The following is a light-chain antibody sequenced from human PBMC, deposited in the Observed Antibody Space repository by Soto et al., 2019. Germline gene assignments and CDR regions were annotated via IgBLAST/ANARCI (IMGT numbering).Light chain of an antibody. CDR1: QSVSSSY. Sequence: EIVLTQSPGTLSLSPGERATLSCRASQSVSSSYLAWYQQKPGQAPRLLIYGASSRATGIPDRFSGSGSGTDFTLTISRLEPEDFAVYYCQQYNNYPYTFGQGTKLEIK. CDR3: QQYNNYPYT. CDR2: GAS. J-gene: IGKJ2*01. V-gene: IGKV3-20*01.